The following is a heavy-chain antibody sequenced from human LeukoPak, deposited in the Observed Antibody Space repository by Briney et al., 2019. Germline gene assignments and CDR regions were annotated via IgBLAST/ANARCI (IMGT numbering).Heavy chain of an antibody. CDR1: GFTFDEYG. CDR2: INWNGGST. D-gene: IGHD3-22*01. CDR3: ASDNYYDSSGYDYFDY. J-gene: IGHJ4*02. V-gene: IGHV3-20*04. Sequence: GGSLRLSCAASGFTFDEYGISWVRQAPGKGLEWVSDINWNGGSTGYADSVKGRFTISRDNAKNSLYLQMNSLRTDDPALYYCASDNYYDSSGYDYFDYSGQGTLVTVSS.